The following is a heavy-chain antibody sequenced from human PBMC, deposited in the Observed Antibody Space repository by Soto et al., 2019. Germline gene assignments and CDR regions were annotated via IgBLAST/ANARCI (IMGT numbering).Heavy chain of an antibody. Sequence: GESLKIPCKRSDYRFTYYWHDLVRQIPGKGLEWMGFIYTGDSDTRYRPSFQGQVIISADKSINTAYLQWSRLKASDTAIYYCARHKEYSGSYYFDYWGQGALVTVSS. D-gene: IGHD5-12*01. V-gene: IGHV5-51*01. CDR1: DYRFTYYW. J-gene: IGHJ4*02. CDR2: IYTGDSDT. CDR3: ARHKEYSGSYYFDY.